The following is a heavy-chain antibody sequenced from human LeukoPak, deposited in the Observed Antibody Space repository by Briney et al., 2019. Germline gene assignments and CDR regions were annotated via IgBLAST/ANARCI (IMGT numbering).Heavy chain of an antibody. CDR2: ISYDGSNK. Sequence: GGSLRLSCAASGFTFSSYGMHWVRQAPGKGLEWVAVISYDGSNKYYADSVKGRFTISRDNSKSTLYLQMNSLRAEDTAVYYCAKDLRPHYYDSSAYDYWGQGTLVTVSS. V-gene: IGHV3-30*18. CDR3: AKDLRPHYYDSSAYDY. CDR1: GFTFSSYG. D-gene: IGHD3-22*01. J-gene: IGHJ4*02.